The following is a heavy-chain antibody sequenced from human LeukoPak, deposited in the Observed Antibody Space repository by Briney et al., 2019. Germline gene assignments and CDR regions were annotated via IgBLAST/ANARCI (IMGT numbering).Heavy chain of an antibody. Sequence: ASVKVSCKASGYTFTGYYMHWVRQAPGQGLEWMGWINPNSGGTNYAQKFQGRVTMTRDTSISTAYMELSRLRSDDTAVYYCETVVRGVSYDAFDIWGQGTMVTVSS. CDR1: GYTFTGYY. V-gene: IGHV1-2*02. J-gene: IGHJ3*02. CDR3: ETVVRGVSYDAFDI. D-gene: IGHD3-10*01. CDR2: INPNSGGT.